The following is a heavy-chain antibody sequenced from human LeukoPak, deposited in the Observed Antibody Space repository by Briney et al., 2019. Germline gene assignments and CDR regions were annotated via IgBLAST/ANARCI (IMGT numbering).Heavy chain of an antibody. D-gene: IGHD2-15*01. CDR1: GFSGYG. V-gene: IGHV3-20*04. CDR2: ISWNGGST. Sequence: GGSLRLSCAASGFSGYGMSWVRQAPGKGLEWVSGISWNGGSTGYADSVKGRFTISRDNAKNSLYLQMNSLRAEDTAVYYCARGYCSGGSCYLFDYWGQGTLVTVSS. CDR3: ARGYCSGGSCYLFDY. J-gene: IGHJ4*02.